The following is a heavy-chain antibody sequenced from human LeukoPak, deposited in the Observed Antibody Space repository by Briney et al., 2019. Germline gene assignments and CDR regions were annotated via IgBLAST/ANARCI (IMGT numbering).Heavy chain of an antibody. CDR1: GFTFRSYA. CDR3: AKDLQKGPVESFDY. D-gene: IGHD5-24*01. Sequence: PGGSLRLSCAASGFTFRSYAMSWVRQAPGKGLEWVSAISTNGRNTYYADSVKGRFTISRDNSKNTVYLQMNSLRAEDTAVYYCAKDLQKGPVESFDYWGQGTLVTASS. J-gene: IGHJ4*02. V-gene: IGHV3-23*01. CDR2: ISTNGRNT.